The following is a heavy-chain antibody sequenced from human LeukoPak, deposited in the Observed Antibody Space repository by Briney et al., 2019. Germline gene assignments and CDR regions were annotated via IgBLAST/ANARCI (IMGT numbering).Heavy chain of an antibody. CDR1: GYTLTELS. D-gene: IGHD2-2*01. J-gene: IGHJ4*02. Sequence: GASVKVSCKLSGYTLTELSMHWVRQAPGKGLEWMGGVDPEDGETIYAQKFQGRVTMTEDTSTDTAYMELSSLRSEDTAVYYCAIRADWSSTSCSMEPFDYWGQGTLVTVSS. CDR3: AIRADWSSTSCSMEPFDY. CDR2: VDPEDGET. V-gene: IGHV1-24*01.